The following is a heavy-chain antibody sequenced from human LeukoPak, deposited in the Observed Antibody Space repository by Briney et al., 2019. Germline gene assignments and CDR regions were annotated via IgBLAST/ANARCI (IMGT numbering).Heavy chain of an antibody. V-gene: IGHV3-30-3*01. J-gene: IGHJ4*02. Sequence: GGSLRLSCAASGFTFSSYAMNWVRQAPGKGLEWVAVISYDGSNKYYADSVKGRFTISRDNSKNTLYLQMNSLRAEDTAVYYCARDDYGDRGYFDYWGQGTLVTVSS. D-gene: IGHD4/OR15-4a*01. CDR1: GFTFSSYA. CDR2: ISYDGSNK. CDR3: ARDDYGDRGYFDY.